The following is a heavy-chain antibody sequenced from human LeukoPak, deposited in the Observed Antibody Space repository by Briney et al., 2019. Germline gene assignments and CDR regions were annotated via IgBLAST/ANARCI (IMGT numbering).Heavy chain of an antibody. V-gene: IGHV1-2*02. CDR3: ASSGSYYYFDY. CDR2: TNPNSGGT. Sequence: ASVKVSCKASGYTFTGYYMHWVRQAPGQGREWMGWTNPNSGGTKYAQKFQGRVTMTRDTSISTAYMELSRLRSDDTAVYYCASSGSYYYFDYWGQGTLVTVSS. CDR1: GYTFTGYY. J-gene: IGHJ4*02. D-gene: IGHD1-26*01.